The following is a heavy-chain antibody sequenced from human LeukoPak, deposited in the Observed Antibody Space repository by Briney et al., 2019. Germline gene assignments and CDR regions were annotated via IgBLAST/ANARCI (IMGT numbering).Heavy chain of an antibody. CDR3: AKGNYGYYFDY. V-gene: IGHV3-23*01. Sequence: PGGSLRLSCAASGLTFSSYAMSWVRQAPGKGLEWVSAISDSGGITYYADSVKGRFTISRDNSKNTLYLQLNSLRADDTAVYYCAKGNYGYYFDYWGQGTLVTVSS. CDR1: GLTFSSYA. D-gene: IGHD3-16*01. J-gene: IGHJ4*02. CDR2: ISDSGGIT.